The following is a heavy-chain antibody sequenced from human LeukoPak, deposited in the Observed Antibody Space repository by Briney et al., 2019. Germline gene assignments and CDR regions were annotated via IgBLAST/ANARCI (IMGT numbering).Heavy chain of an antibody. J-gene: IGHJ4*02. V-gene: IGHV3-11*01. D-gene: IGHD3-22*01. CDR2: ISSSGSTI. CDR3: AKRHQGSGYYSSFDY. CDR1: GFTFSDYY. Sequence: GGSLRLSCAASGFTFSDYYMSWIRQAPGKGLEWVSYISSSGSTIYYADSVKGRFTISRDNAKNSLYLQMNSLRAEDTAVYYCAKRHQGSGYYSSFDYWGQGTLVTVSS.